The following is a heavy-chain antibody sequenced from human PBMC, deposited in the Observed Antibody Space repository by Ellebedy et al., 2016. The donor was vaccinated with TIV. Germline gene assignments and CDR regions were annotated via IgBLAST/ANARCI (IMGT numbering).Heavy chain of an antibody. CDR3: ARVGGEWLRYFDY. V-gene: IGHV4-38-2*02. D-gene: IGHD5-12*01. CDR2: IYYSGTT. J-gene: IGHJ4*02. CDR1: GYSISSGYY. Sequence: SETLSLTXTVSGYSISSGYYWGWVRQPPGKGLEWIGSIYYSGTTYYNPSLKGRVTMSVDTSKNQFSLKLSSVTAADTAVYYCARVGGEWLRYFDYWGQGTLVTVSS.